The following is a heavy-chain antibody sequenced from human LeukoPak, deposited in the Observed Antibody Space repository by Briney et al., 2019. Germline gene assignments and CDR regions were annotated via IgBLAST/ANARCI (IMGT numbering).Heavy chain of an antibody. CDR2: INHSGST. J-gene: IGHJ4*02. V-gene: IGHV4-34*01. CDR3: STRGD. Sequence: SETLSLTCAVYGGSFSTYYWSWVRQPPGKGLEWIGEINHSGSTNYNPSPKSRVTISANTSKGQFSLKLTSVTAADTAVYYCSTRGDWGQGTLVTVSS. CDR1: GGSFSTYY.